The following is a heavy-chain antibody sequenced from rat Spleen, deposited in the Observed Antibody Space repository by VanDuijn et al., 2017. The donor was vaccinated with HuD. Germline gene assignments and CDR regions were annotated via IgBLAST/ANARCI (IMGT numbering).Heavy chain of an antibody. CDR1: GFTFNEYW. CDR2: ITNIGGAI. J-gene: IGHJ2*01. V-gene: IGHV5-31*01. CDR3: VRHGYTRYYFDY. D-gene: IGHD1-9*01. Sequence: EVQLVESGGGLVQPGRSLKLSCVVSGFTFNEYWMTWIRQAPGKGLEWVASITNIGGAIYYADSVKGRFTMSRDLAQNTLYLQMDSLRSEDTATYYCVRHGYTRYYFDYWGQGVMVTVSS.